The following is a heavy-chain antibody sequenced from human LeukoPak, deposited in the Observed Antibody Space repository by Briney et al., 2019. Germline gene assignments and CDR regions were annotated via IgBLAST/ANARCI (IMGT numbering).Heavy chain of an antibody. CDR2: INHGGST. CDR1: GVSFSGYY. J-gene: IGHJ4*02. D-gene: IGHD3-22*01. CDR3: ARRCSGYYFDY. Sequence: PSETLSLTCAVYGVSFSGYYWSWIRQPPGKGLEWIGEINHGGSTNYNPSLKSRVTISVDTSKNQFSLKLSSVTAADTAVYYCARRCSGYYFDYWGQGTLVTVSS. V-gene: IGHV4-34*01.